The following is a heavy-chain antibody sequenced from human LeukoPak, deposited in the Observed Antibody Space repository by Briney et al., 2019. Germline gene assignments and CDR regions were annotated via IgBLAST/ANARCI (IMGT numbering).Heavy chain of an antibody. CDR1: GLTFSDYS. CDR2: ISAGGGST. Sequence: GGSLRLSCAVSGLTFSDYSMTWVRQAPGKGLFWVSGISAGGGSTYYADSVKGRFTISRDNSKNTLYLQMNSLRAEDTAVYYCAKKGESLDYYYMGVWGQGTTVTVSS. V-gene: IGHV3-23*01. D-gene: IGHD3-10*01. J-gene: IGHJ6*02. CDR3: AKKGESLDYYYMGV.